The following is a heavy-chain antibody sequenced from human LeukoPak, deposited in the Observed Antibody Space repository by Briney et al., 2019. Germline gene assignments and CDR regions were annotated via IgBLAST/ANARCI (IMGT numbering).Heavy chain of an antibody. D-gene: IGHD2-21*02. CDR3: ASAIVVVTAIPGWFDP. Sequence: TFISYXXXGVRQAXGQGLXWXGXIIPIFGTANYAQKLQGRVTITRDESTSRDYMEMSRLRYGDTAVYYCASAIVVVTAIPGWFDPWGQGTLVTVSS. CDR2: IIPIFGTA. J-gene: IGHJ5*02. CDR1: TFISYX. V-gene: IGHV1-69*05.